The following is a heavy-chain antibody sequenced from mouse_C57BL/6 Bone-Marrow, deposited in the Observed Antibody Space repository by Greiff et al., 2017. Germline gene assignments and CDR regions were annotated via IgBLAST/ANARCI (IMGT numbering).Heavy chain of an antibody. J-gene: IGHJ3*01. CDR1: GFTFSSYG. CDR3: ASGYGSSYVWFAY. CDR2: ISSGGSYT. D-gene: IGHD1-1*01. Sequence: DVQLQESGGDLVKPGGSLKLSCAASGFTFSSYGMSWVRQTPDKRLEWVATISSGGSYTYYPDSVKGRFTISRDNAKNTLYLQMSSLKSEDTAMYYCASGYGSSYVWFAYWGQGTLVTVSA. V-gene: IGHV5-6*01.